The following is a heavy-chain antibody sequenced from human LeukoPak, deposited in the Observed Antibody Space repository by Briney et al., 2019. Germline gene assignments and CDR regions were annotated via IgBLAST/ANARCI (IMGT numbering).Heavy chain of an antibody. CDR1: GGSISTYY. J-gene: IGHJ5*02. Sequence: PSETLSLTCTVSGGSISTYYWNWIRRPPGKGLEWIGYIYYSGSTKYNPSLKTRVTISVDTSKNQFSLKLSSVTAADTAVYYCARGDVVATALDPWGQGTLVTVSS. CDR3: ARGDVVATALDP. CDR2: IYYSGST. V-gene: IGHV4-59*08. D-gene: IGHD5-12*01.